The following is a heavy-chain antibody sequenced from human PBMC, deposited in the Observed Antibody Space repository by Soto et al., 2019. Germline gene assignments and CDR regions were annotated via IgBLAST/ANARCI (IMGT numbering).Heavy chain of an antibody. CDR3: AKERSSGWSLDY. D-gene: IGHD6-19*01. CDR2: ISGSGDST. Sequence: GGSLRLSCAASGFSFSTYAMNWVRQAPGKGLEWVSGISGSGDSTYYADSVKGRFTVSRDNSKNTLYLQMNSLRAEDTAVFYCAKERSSGWSLDYWGQGTLVTVSS. V-gene: IGHV3-23*01. CDR1: GFSFSTYA. J-gene: IGHJ4*02.